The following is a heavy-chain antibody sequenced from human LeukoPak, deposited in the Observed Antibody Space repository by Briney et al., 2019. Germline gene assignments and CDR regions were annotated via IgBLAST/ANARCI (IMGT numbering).Heavy chain of an antibody. CDR2: IYTSGST. Sequence: SETLSLTCTVSGGSISSCYWSWIRQPAGKGLEWIGRIYTSGSTNYNPSLKSRVTMSVDTSKNQFSLKLSSVTAADTAVYYCARDTDYYDSSGYYNYFDYWGQGTLVTVSS. D-gene: IGHD3-22*01. CDR1: GGSISSCY. CDR3: ARDTDYYDSSGYYNYFDY. J-gene: IGHJ4*02. V-gene: IGHV4-4*07.